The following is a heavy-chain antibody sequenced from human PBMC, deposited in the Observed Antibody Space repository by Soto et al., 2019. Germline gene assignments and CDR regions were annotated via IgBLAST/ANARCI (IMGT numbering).Heavy chain of an antibody. CDR3: AREVNVPADADAFDI. CDR1: GGSISNNNYF. J-gene: IGHJ3*02. V-gene: IGHV4-31*03. CDR2: IHYRGSA. Sequence: QVQLQESGPGLVKPSQTLSLTCTVSGGSISNNNYFWSWIRQHPGKGLGWIGYIHYRGSAYYNPSLSGRVTILVDTTKNQFSMKLSSVTAADTAMYYCAREVNVPADADAFDIWGQGTMVTVSS. D-gene: IGHD2-2*01.